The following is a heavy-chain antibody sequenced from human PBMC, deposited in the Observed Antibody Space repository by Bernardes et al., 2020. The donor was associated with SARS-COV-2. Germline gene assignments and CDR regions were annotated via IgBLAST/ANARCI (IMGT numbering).Heavy chain of an antibody. CDR3: AKGHSRYYYGMDV. D-gene: IGHD5-18*01. CDR2: ISGSGTST. V-gene: IGHV3-23*01. J-gene: IGHJ6*02. Sequence: LSLSCAASGFTFSAYTMSWVRQAPGKGLEWVSVISGSGTSTSYADSVKGRFTISRDNSRTTLYLQMNSLRAEDTAVYYCAKGHSRYYYGMDVWGQGTTVTVSS. CDR1: GFTFSAYT.